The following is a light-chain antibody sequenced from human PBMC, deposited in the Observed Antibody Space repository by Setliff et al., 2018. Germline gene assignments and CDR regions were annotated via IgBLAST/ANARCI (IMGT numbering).Light chain of an antibody. CDR2: EVS. Sequence: QSVLTQPASVSGSPGQSITISCAGTSSDVGAYSHVSWYQQYPGKAPKLMISEVSNRPSGVSYRFSGSKSGNTASLTISGLQADDEADYYCSSYTSRSTYVFGTGTKVTVL. V-gene: IGLV2-14*01. CDR1: SSDVGAYSH. CDR3: SSYTSRSTYV. J-gene: IGLJ1*01.